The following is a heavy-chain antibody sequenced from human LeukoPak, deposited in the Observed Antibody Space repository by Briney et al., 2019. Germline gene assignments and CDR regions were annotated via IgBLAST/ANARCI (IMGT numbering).Heavy chain of an antibody. Sequence: GGSLRLSCAASGFTFSSYAMHWVRQAPGKGLEWVAVISYDGSNKYYADSVKGRFTISRDNSKNTLYLQMNSLRADDTAVYYCARVSAYYPDAFDIWGQGTMVTVSS. D-gene: IGHD3-10*01. CDR3: ARVSAYYPDAFDI. CDR1: GFTFSSYA. V-gene: IGHV3-30*04. J-gene: IGHJ3*02. CDR2: ISYDGSNK.